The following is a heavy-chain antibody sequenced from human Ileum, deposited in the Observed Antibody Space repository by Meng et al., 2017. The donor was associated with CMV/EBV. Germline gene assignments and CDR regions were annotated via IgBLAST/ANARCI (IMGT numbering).Heavy chain of an antibody. J-gene: IGHJ4*02. CDR3: ARGYSSSLWYFDY. CDR1: GGTFSSYA. Sequence: CKASGGTFSSYAISWVRQAPGQGLEWMGGIIPIFGTANYAQKFQGRVTITTDESTSTAYMELSSLRSEDTAVCYCARGYSSSLWYFDYWGQGTLVTVSS. D-gene: IGHD6-13*01. CDR2: IIPIFGTA. V-gene: IGHV1-69*05.